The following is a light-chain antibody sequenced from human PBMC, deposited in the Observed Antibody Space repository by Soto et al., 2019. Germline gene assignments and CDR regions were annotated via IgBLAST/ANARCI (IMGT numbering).Light chain of an antibody. CDR2: KAS. V-gene: IGKV1-5*03. Sequence: DIHMTQSPSTLSGSVGDRVTITCRASQTISSWLAWYQQKPGKAPKLLIYKASTLKSGVPSRFSGSGSGTEFTLTISSLQPDDSATYYCQQYHSYSPWTFGQGTKVDIK. CDR3: QQYHSYSPWT. CDR1: QTISSW. J-gene: IGKJ1*01.